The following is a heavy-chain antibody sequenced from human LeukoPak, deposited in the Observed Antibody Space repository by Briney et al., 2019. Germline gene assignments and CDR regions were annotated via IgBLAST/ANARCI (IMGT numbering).Heavy chain of an antibody. CDR1: GGSINSSSYY. J-gene: IGHJ4*02. CDR2: IYYSGST. CDR3: ASELIVVAKYGY. D-gene: IGHD3-22*01. V-gene: IGHV4-39*01. Sequence: SETLSLTCTVSGGSINSSSYYWGWIRQPPGKGLEWIGSIYYSGSTYYNPSLKSRVTISVDTSKNQFSLKLSSVTAADTAVYYCASELIVVAKYGYWGQGTLVTVSS.